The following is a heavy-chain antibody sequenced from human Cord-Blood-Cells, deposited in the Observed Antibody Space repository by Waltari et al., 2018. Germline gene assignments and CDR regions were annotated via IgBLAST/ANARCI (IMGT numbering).Heavy chain of an antibody. CDR3: ARHGPTTELGMVY. CDR2: IYPGDSDT. D-gene: IGHD7-27*01. J-gene: IGHJ4*02. V-gene: IGHV5-51*01. CDR1: GYSFTSYW. Sequence: EVQLVQSGAEANTPGEPLKISCKGSGYSFTSYWIGWVRQMPGKGLEWMGIIYPGDSDTRYSPSFQGQVTISADKSISTAYLQWSSLKASDTAMYYCARHGPTTELGMVYWGQGTLVTVSS.